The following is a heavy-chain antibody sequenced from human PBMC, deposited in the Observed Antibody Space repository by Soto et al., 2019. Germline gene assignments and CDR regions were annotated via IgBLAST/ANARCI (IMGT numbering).Heavy chain of an antibody. D-gene: IGHD3-22*01. CDR2: MNPSGGST. CDR3: ARSGDSSGYFHSTPFDY. CDR1: GYTFTSYY. J-gene: IGHJ4*02. Sequence: XSVKVSCKASGYTFTSYYMHWVRQAPGQGLEWMGIMNPSGGSTSYAQKFQGRVTMTRDTSTSTVYMELSSLRSEDTAVYYFARSGDSSGYFHSTPFDYWGQGTLVTASS. V-gene: IGHV1-46*01.